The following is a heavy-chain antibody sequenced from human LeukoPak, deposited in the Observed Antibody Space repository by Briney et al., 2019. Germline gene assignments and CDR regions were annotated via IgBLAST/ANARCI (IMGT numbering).Heavy chain of an antibody. V-gene: IGHV3-7*04. CDR3: ARYPSGYDRGFDY. CDR2: INQDGSEK. D-gene: IGHD5-12*01. J-gene: IGHJ4*02. Sequence: GGSLRLSCAASGFIFSSYWMNWVRQAPGKGLEWVANINQDGSEKNYVDSVKGRFTISRDNAKNSLYLQMNSLRAEDTAVYYCARYPSGYDRGFDYWGQGTLVTVSP. CDR1: GFIFSSYW.